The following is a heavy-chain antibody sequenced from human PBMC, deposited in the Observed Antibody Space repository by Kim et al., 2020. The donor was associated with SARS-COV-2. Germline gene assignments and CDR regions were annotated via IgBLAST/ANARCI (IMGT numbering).Heavy chain of an antibody. CDR3: ARGGSGSSGWYEYFQH. V-gene: IGHV3-30*01. D-gene: IGHD6-19*01. J-gene: IGHJ1*01. Sequence: SVKGRFTIPRDTSKNTLYLQMNSLRAEDTAVYYCARGGSGSSGWYEYFQHWGQGTLVTVSS.